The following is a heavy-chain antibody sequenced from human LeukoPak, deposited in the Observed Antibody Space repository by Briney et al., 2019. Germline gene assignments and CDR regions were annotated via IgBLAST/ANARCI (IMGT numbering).Heavy chain of an antibody. CDR2: INGDGSST. CDR3: ARDTSYGMDV. D-gene: IGHD3-16*01. Sequence: GGSLRHSCAASGFAFRTYWMHWVRQAPGKGLVWVSRINGDGSSTNYADSVRGRFTISRDNAKNTLFLQMNSLRVEDTAEYYCARDTSYGMDVWGQGTTVTVSS. V-gene: IGHV3-74*01. CDR1: GFAFRTYW. J-gene: IGHJ6*02.